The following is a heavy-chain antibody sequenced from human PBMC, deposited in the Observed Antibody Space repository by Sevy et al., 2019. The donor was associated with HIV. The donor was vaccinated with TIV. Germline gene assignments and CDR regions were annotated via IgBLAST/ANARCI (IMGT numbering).Heavy chain of an antibody. J-gene: IGHJ4*02. D-gene: IGHD2-2*01. CDR1: GFTFTNYA. CDR2: VSVTSGST. CDR3: AKDQGQLLLHYFDH. Sequence: GGSLRLSCAASGFTFTNYAMSWVRQAPGKGLEWVSGVSVTSGSTYSADSVKGRFTISRDNSKNTLYLHMNSLRAEDTAVYYCAKDQGQLLLHYFDHWGQGTLVTVSS. V-gene: IGHV3-23*01.